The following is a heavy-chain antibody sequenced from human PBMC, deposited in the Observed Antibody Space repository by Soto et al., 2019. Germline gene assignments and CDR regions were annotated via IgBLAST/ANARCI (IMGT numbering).Heavy chain of an antibody. J-gene: IGHJ3*02. V-gene: IGHV3-23*01. CDR2: ISGSGGST. D-gene: IGHD3-22*01. CDR3: AKSIVADDAFDI. CDR1: GFTFSSYA. Sequence: EVQLLESGGGLVHPGGSLRLSCAASGFTFSSYAMSWVRQAPGKGLEWVSAISGSGGSTYYADSVKGRFTISRDNSKNTLYLQMNSLRAEDTAVYYCAKSIVADDAFDIWGQGTMVTVSS.